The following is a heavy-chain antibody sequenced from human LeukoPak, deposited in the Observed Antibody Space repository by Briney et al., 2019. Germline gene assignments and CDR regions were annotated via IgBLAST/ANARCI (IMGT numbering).Heavy chain of an antibody. D-gene: IGHD4-17*01. J-gene: IGHJ4*02. CDR2: IKQDGSEK. Sequence: GGSLRLSCAASGFTFSSYWVSWVRQAPGKGLEWVANIKQDGSEKYYVDSVKGRFTISRDNAKNSLYLQMNSLRAEDTAVYYRARVRDYAVLLDYWGQGTLVTVSS. V-gene: IGHV3-7*01. CDR1: GFTFSSYW. CDR3: ARVRDYAVLLDY.